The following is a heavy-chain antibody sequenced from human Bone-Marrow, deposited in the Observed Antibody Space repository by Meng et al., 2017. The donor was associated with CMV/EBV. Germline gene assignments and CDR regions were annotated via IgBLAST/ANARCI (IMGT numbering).Heavy chain of an antibody. CDR3: RRGYTDAFDI. J-gene: IGHJ3*02. V-gene: IGHV3-15*01. Sequence: GESLKISCAASGFTFSNAWMSWVRQAPGKGLEWVGRIKSKTDGGTTDYAAPVKGRFTISRDDSKNTLYLQMNSLKTEDTAVYYCRRGYTDAFDIWGQGTRVTGSS. D-gene: IGHD2-2*02. CDR1: GFTFSNAW. CDR2: IKSKTDGGTT.